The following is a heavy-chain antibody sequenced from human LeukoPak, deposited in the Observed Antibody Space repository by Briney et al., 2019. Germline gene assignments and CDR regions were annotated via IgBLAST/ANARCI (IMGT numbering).Heavy chain of an antibody. CDR3: ARGPTNGQAFDY. CDR1: GFTFSSYE. J-gene: IGHJ4*02. D-gene: IGHD2-8*01. CDR2: ISRSGNTI. V-gene: IGHV3-48*03. Sequence: GGSLRLSCAASGFTFSSYEMNWVRQAPGKGLEWVSYISRSGNTITYADSVKGRFTISRDNAKNSLYLQMNSLRAEDTAVYYCARGPTNGQAFDYWGQGTLVSVTS.